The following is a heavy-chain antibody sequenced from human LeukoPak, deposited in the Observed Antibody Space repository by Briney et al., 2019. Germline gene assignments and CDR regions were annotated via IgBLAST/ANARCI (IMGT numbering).Heavy chain of an antibody. J-gene: IGHJ5*02. CDR2: INHSGST. Sequence: SETLSLTCTVSGGSISSGSYYWSWIRQPPGKGLEWIGEINHSGSTNYNPSLKSRVTISVDTSKNQFSLKLSSVTAADTAVYYCARVRRRAATALRRRGWFDPWGQGTLVTVSS. CDR3: ARVRRRAATALRRRGWFDP. V-gene: IGHV4-39*07. D-gene: IGHD2-15*01. CDR1: GGSISSGSYY.